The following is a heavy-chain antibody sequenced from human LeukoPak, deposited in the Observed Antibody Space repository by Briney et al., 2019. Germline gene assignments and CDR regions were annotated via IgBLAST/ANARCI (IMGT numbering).Heavy chain of an antibody. Sequence: PSQTLSLTCAVSGGSISSGGYSWSWIRQPPGKGLEWIGYIYYSGSTNYNPSLKSRVTISVDTSKNQFSLKLSSVAAADTAVYYCARVQNSSSWRPSVMDYYYYMDVWGKGTTVTVSS. CDR3: ARVQNSSSWRPSVMDYYYYMDV. J-gene: IGHJ6*03. CDR2: IYYSGST. D-gene: IGHD6-13*01. V-gene: IGHV4-30-4*07. CDR1: GGSISSGGYS.